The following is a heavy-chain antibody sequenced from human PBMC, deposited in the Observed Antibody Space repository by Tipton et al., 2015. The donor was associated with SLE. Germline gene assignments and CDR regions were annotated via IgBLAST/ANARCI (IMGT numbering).Heavy chain of an antibody. CDR3: ASTGYSSYWYFDL. J-gene: IGHJ2*01. CDR2: IKQDGSEK. D-gene: IGHD5-12*01. CDR1: GFTFSSYW. V-gene: IGHV3-7*05. Sequence: SLRLSCAASGFTFSSYWMSWVRQAPGKGLELVANIKQDGSEKYYVDSVKGRFTISRDDAKNSLYLQMNSLRAEDTAVYYCASTGYSSYWYFDLWGRCTLVTVSS.